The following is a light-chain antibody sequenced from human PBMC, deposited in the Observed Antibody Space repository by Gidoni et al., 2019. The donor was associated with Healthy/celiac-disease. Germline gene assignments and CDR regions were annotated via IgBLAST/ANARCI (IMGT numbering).Light chain of an antibody. CDR3: QQLNSSPLT. Sequence: INLTQYPSSLSASAGDRGTITCRASQGISSYLAWYQQKPGKAPKLLIYAVSTLQRGVPSRFSGSGSGTDFTLTISSLQPEDIATYYCQQLNSSPLTFXGXTKVEIK. J-gene: IGKJ4*01. CDR1: QGISSY. V-gene: IGKV1-9*01. CDR2: AVS.